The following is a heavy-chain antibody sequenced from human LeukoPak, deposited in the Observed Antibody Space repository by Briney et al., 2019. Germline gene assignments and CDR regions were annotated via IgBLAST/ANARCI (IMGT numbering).Heavy chain of an antibody. V-gene: IGHV3-30*04. J-gene: IGHJ4*02. CDR3: AKGVFGPRSTSFADF. D-gene: IGHD3-10*01. Sequence: GRSLRLSCAASGFTFSSYAMHWVRQAPGKGLEWVAVISYDGSNKYYADSVKGRFTISRDNSKNTLYLQMNSLRAEDTAVYYCAKGVFGPRSTSFADFWGQGTLVTVSS. CDR2: ISYDGSNK. CDR1: GFTFSSYA.